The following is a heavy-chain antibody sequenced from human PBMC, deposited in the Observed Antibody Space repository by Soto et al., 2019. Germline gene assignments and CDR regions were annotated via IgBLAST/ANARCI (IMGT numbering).Heavy chain of an antibody. Sequence: SVKVSCKASGGTFSSYAISWVRQAPGQGLEWMGGIIPIFGTANYAQKFQGRVTITADKSTSTAYMELSSLRSEDTAVYYCASFYDSSGYYPPPFDYWGQGIMVTVSS. D-gene: IGHD3-22*01. CDR2: IIPIFGTA. CDR3: ASFYDSSGYYPPPFDY. J-gene: IGHJ4*03. CDR1: GGTFSSYA. V-gene: IGHV1-69*06.